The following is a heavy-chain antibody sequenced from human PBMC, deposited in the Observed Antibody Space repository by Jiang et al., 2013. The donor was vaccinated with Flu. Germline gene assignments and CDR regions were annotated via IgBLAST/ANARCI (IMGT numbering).Heavy chain of an antibody. J-gene: IGHJ4*02. CDR3: ARVGLGVTVTHGGDYFDY. CDR2: IIPILGIA. V-gene: IGHV1-69*04. CDR1: GQNFSNYA. D-gene: IGHD2-21*02. Sequence: SGAEVKKPGSSVKVSCKASGQNFSNYAISWVRQAPGQGLEWMGGIIPILGIANRAQKFLDRVTITADKSTSTAYMELSSLTSDDTAVYYCARVGLGVTVTHGGDYFDYWGQGTLVTVSS.